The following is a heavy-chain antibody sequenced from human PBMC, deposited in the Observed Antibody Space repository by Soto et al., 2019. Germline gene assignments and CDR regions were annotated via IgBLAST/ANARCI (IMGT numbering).Heavy chain of an antibody. D-gene: IGHD4-4*01. J-gene: IGHJ4*02. CDR1: GFTFSTYP. CDR2: ISYDGGKE. CDR3: WGPGYSSDSPYGYFDY. Sequence: HPGGSLRLSCAASGFTFSTYPMHWVRQAPGKGLEWVAVISYDGGKEYYADSVKGRFTISRDNSKNTLYLQMNSLRAEDTSVYFCWGPGYSSDSPYGYFDYLCQGTLVTVSS. V-gene: IGHV3-30-3*01.